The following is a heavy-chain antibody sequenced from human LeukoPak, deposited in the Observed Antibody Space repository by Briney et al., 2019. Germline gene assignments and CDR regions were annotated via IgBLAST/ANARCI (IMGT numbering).Heavy chain of an antibody. D-gene: IGHD4-17*01. CDR2: IYYSGST. V-gene: IGHV4-59*12. CDR1: GGSISSYY. Sequence: PSETLSLTCTVSGGSISSYYWSWIRQPPGKGLEWIGYIYYSGSTNYNPSLKSRVTISVDTSKNQFSLKLSSVTAADTAVYYCARVGEIDRYGDYADYWGQGTLVTVSS. J-gene: IGHJ4*02. CDR3: ARVGEIDRYGDYADY.